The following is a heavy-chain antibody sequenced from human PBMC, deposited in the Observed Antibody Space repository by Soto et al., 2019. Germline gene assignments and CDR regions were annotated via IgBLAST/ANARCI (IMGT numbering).Heavy chain of an antibody. Sequence: TLSLTSTVSVGSVSSGSYCWNWIRQPPGKGLEWIGEVNYLGNTNYSPSLLGRVTISIDTSKNQLSLELTSVSAADTAVYYCARSRNLDVWGQGTTVTVSS. CDR2: VNYLGNT. CDR1: VGSVSSGSYC. J-gene: IGHJ6*02. V-gene: IGHV4-39*07. D-gene: IGHD1-1*01. CDR3: ARSRNLDV.